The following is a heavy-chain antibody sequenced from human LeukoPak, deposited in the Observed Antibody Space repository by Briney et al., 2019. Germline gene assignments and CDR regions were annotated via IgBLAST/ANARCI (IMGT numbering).Heavy chain of an antibody. CDR2: INHSGST. D-gene: IGHD2-8*01. CDR1: GESFSGYY. J-gene: IGHJ5*02. V-gene: IGHV4-34*01. Sequence: SETLSLTCAVYGESFSGYYWSWIRQPPGKGLEWIGEINHSGSTNYNPSLKSRVTISVDTSKNQFSLKLSSVTAADTAVYYCARGNIVLMVYAMDWFDPWGLGTLVTVSS. CDR3: ARGNIVLMVYAMDWFDP.